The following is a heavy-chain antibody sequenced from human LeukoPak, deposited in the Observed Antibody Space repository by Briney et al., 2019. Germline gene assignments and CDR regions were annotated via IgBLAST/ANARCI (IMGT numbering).Heavy chain of an antibody. D-gene: IGHD6-13*01. CDR2: IIPIFGTA. CDR1: GGTFSSYA. CDR3: ARGRSIAAAGNGPTALNWFDP. V-gene: IGHV1-69*05. Sequence: SVKVSCKASGGTFSSYAISWVRQAPGQGLEWMGGIIPIFGTANYAQKFQGRVTITTDESTSTAYMELSSLRSEDTAVYYCARGRSIAAAGNGPTALNWFDPWGQGTLVTVSS. J-gene: IGHJ5*02.